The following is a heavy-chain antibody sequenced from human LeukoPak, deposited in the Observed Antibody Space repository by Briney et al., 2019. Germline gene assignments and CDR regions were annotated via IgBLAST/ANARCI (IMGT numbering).Heavy chain of an antibody. V-gene: IGHV4-31*03. J-gene: IGHJ5*02. D-gene: IGHD4-11*01. CDR1: GGSISSGGYY. CDR3: ARVTTAAWSDP. CDR2: IHKSGST. Sequence: SETLSLTCTVSGGSISSGGYYWSWILQHPGQGLEWIGYIHKSGSTYYNPSLESRVTISVDTSKNQFSLKLRSVTAADTAMYYCARVTTAAWSDPWGHGTPVTVSS.